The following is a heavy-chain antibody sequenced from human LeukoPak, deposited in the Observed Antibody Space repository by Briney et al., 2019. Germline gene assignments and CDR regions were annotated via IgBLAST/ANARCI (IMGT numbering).Heavy chain of an antibody. D-gene: IGHD1-7*01. V-gene: IGHV4-39*07. CDR3: STSTGTTYNSFDP. CDR2: VYYTGNT. J-gene: IGHJ5*02. Sequence: PSETLSLTCTVSGGSISSSSYYWGWIRQTPGKGLEYIGSVYYTGNTYYNPSLKSRVTISVDTSKIQFSLKLNSVTAADTAVYYCSTSTGTTYNSFDPWGQGTLVTVSS. CDR1: GGSISSSSYY.